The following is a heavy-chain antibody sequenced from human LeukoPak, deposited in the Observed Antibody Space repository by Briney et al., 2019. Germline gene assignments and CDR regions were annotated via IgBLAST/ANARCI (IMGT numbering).Heavy chain of an antibody. V-gene: IGHV3-30*02. CDR3: AKDRCSSTSCPNWFDP. Sequence: GGSLRLSCAASGFTFSSYGMHWVRQAPGKGLEWVAFIQFDENDKYYADSVKGRFAISRDNSRNTLYLQMNSLTPEDTAAYYCAKDRCSSTSCPNWFDPWGQGTLVTASS. CDR2: IQFDENDK. CDR1: GFTFSSYG. D-gene: IGHD2-2*01. J-gene: IGHJ5*02.